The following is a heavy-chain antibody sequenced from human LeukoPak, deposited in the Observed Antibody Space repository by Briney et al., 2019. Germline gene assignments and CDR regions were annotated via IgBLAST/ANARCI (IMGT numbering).Heavy chain of an antibody. D-gene: IGHD3-3*01. CDR1: GFTVRSSY. Sequence: GGSLRLSCAASGFTVRSSYMSWVRQAPGKGLEWVSVIYSGGSTYYADSVKGRFTISRDTSKNTLYLQMNSLRAEDTAVYYCARRGGIHLEYFDYWGQGTLVTVSS. CDR3: ARRGGIHLEYFDY. V-gene: IGHV3-53*01. J-gene: IGHJ4*02. CDR2: IYSGGST.